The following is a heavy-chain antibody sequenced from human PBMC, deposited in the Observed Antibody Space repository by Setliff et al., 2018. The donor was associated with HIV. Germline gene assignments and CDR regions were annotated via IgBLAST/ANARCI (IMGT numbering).Heavy chain of an antibody. J-gene: IGHJ5*02. Sequence: ASVKVSCKASGYTFIGHYIHWVRQAPGQGLEWMGWINPNSGDTKYAQKFQDRVSLTRDTSLSTAYMELSSLTSDDTAIYYCARDMFEIWERSLAEGDEFDPWGQGSLVTVSS. CDR1: GYTFIGHY. CDR2: INPNSGDT. V-gene: IGHV1-2*02. D-gene: IGHD3-10*02. CDR3: ARDMFEIWERSLAEGDEFDP.